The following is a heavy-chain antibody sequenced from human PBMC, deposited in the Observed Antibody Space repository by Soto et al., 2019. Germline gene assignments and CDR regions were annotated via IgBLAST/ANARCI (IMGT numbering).Heavy chain of an antibody. Sequence: GGSLRLSCAASGFTLSSYAMSWVRQAPGKGLEWVSAISGSGGSTYYADSVKGRFTISRDNSKNTLYLQMNSLRAEDTAVYYCAKAGSSWYLTFDYWGQGTLVTVSS. V-gene: IGHV3-23*01. D-gene: IGHD6-13*01. CDR1: GFTLSSYA. J-gene: IGHJ4*02. CDR2: ISGSGGST. CDR3: AKAGSSWYLTFDY.